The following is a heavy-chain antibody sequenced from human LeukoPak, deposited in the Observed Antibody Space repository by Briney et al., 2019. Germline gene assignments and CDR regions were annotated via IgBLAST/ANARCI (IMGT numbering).Heavy chain of an antibody. Sequence: SETLSLTCTVSGGSISSSSYYWSWIRQPPGKGLEWIGYIYYSGSTNYNPSLKSRVTISVDTSKNQFSLKLSSVTAADTAVYYCAREAVANYGAVFDYWGQGTLVTVSS. CDR2: IYYSGST. V-gene: IGHV4-61*01. CDR1: GGSISSSSYY. CDR3: AREAVANYGAVFDY. J-gene: IGHJ4*02. D-gene: IGHD4/OR15-4a*01.